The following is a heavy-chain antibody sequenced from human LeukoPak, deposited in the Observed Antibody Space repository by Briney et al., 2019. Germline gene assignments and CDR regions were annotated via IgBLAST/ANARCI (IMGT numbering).Heavy chain of an antibody. CDR2: IYPGDSDT. CDR1: GYSFTSYW. CDR3: AREVVEDWFDP. J-gene: IGHJ5*02. D-gene: IGHD3-22*01. V-gene: IGHV5-51*01. Sequence: GESLKISCKGSGYSFTSYWIGWVRQMPGKGLEWMGIIYPGDSDTRYSPSFQGQVTISADKSISTAYMELSRLRSDDTAVYYCAREVVEDWFDPWGQGTLVTVSS.